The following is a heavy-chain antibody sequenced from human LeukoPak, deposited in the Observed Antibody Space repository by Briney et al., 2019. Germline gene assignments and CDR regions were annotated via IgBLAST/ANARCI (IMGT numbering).Heavy chain of an antibody. CDR3: ARERGGVGARFDY. J-gene: IGHJ4*02. CDR1: GGSISSGTFY. Sequence: SSETLSLTCTASGGSISSGTFYWSWIRQPAGKGLEWIGRIYTSGSTNYNPSLKSRVTISVDTSKNQFSLKLSSVTAADTAVYYCARERGGVGARFDYWGQGTLVTVSS. CDR2: IYTSGST. V-gene: IGHV4-61*02. D-gene: IGHD1-26*01.